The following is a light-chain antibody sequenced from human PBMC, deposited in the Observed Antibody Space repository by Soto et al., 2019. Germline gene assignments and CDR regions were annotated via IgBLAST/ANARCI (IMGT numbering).Light chain of an antibody. Sequence: QSVLTQPPSASGSPGQSVTISCTGGSSDVGGYNFVSWYQQHPGKAPKLMIYEVSKRPAVVPDRFSGSKSGNTASLTVSGLQAEDEADYYCSSFVGSTHQGVFGGGTKVTVL. CDR1: SSDVGGYNF. J-gene: IGLJ3*02. CDR3: SSFVGSTHQGV. V-gene: IGLV2-8*01. CDR2: EVS.